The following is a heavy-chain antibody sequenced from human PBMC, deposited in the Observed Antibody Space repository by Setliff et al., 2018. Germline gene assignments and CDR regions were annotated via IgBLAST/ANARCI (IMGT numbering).Heavy chain of an antibody. CDR3: AKASHYYGSGSYDY. Sequence: GGSLRLSCAASGFIFSNAWMSWVRQAPGKGLEWVGRIKRKNDGGTTDNAAPVKGRFTISRDNSKNTLYLQMNSLRAEDTALYYCAKASHYYGSGSYDYWGQGTLVTVS. CDR1: GFIFSNAW. J-gene: IGHJ4*02. D-gene: IGHD3-10*01. CDR2: IKRKNDGGTT. V-gene: IGHV3-15*05.